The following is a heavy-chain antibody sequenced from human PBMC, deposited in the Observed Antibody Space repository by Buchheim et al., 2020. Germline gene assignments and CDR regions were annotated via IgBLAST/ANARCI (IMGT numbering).Heavy chain of an antibody. D-gene: IGHD3-16*01. Sequence: QVQLQESGPGPVKPSETLSLTCTVSGVSIYSSYWTWIRQPLGKGLEWIGNIYYGGSTNYNPSLKGRVTMSIDTSKNQFSLRMTSVTAADTAVYYCVMGDYEFANWGQGT. V-gene: IGHV4-59*01. J-gene: IGHJ4*02. CDR1: GVSIYSSY. CDR2: IYYGGST. CDR3: VMGDYEFAN.